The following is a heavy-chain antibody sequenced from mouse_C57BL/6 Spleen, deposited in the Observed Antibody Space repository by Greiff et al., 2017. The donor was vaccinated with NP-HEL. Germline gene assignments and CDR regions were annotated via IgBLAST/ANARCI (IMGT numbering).Heavy chain of an antibody. CDR3: ARSPHYGSSPYYFDY. J-gene: IGHJ2*01. V-gene: IGHV1-52*01. Sequence: QVQLQQSGAELVRPGSSVKLSCKASGYTFTSYWMHWVKQRPIQGLEWIGNIDPSDSETHYNQKFKDKATLTVDKSSSTAYMQLSSLTSEDSAVYYCARSPHYGSSPYYFDYWGQGTTLTVSS. CDR2: IDPSDSET. CDR1: GYTFTSYW. D-gene: IGHD1-1*01.